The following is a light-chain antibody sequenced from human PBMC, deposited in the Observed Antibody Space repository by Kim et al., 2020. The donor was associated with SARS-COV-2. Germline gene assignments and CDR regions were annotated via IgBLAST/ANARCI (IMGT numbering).Light chain of an antibody. CDR1: SSDVGAYDY. Sequence: QSVTLSCTGTSSDVGAYDYVSWYQQRPGKAPKLIIYEVTTRSSGVPDRFSGSKSGNTASLTVSGLQAEDEADYYCCSYAGSNIPFVFGTGTKVTVL. J-gene: IGLJ1*01. V-gene: IGLV2-8*01. CDR3: CSYAGSNIPFV. CDR2: EVT.